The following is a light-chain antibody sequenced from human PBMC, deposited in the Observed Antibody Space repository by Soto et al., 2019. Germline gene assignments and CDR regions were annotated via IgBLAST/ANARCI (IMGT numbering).Light chain of an antibody. V-gene: IGKV1-27*01. CDR2: AAS. CDR1: QDISNF. Sequence: DIQMTQSPSSLSASLGDRVTITCRATQDISNFLAWYQQKPGKVPKLLIYAASTLQSGVPSRFSGSGSGTDFTLTISSLQPEDFATYYCQKYDSAPDTFGPGTTVDIK. J-gene: IGKJ3*01. CDR3: QKYDSAPDT.